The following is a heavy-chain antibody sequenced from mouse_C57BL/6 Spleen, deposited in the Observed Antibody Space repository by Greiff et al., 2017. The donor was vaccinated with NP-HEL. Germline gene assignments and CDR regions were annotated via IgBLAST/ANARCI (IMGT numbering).Heavy chain of an antibody. CDR2: IRNKANGYTT. J-gene: IGHJ4*01. V-gene: IGHV7-3*01. CDR1: GFTFTDYY. CDR3: ARYRLSMDY. Sequence: EVKLVESGGGLVQPGGSLSLSCAASGFTFTDYYMSWVRQPPGKALEWLGFIRNKANGYTTEYSASVKGRFTISRDNSQSSLYLQMNALRAEDSATYYCARYRLSMDYWGQGTSVTVSS. D-gene: IGHD1-1*02.